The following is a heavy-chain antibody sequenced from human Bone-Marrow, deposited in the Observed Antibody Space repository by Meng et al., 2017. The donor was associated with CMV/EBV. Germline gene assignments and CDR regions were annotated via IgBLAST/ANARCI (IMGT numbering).Heavy chain of an antibody. CDR2: INPNSGGT. Sequence: ASVKVSCKASGYTFTGYYMHWVRQAPGQGREWMGWINPNSGGTNYAQKFQGRVTMTRDTSISTAYMELSRLRSDDTAVYYCASFGGGSPYQDYYGMDVWGQGTTVTVSS. V-gene: IGHV1-2*02. J-gene: IGHJ6*02. CDR1: GYTFTGYY. CDR3: ASFGGGSPYQDYYGMDV. D-gene: IGHD2-15*01.